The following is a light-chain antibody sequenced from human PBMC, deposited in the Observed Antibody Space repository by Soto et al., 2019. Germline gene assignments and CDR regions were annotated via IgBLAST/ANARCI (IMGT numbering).Light chain of an antibody. Sequence: QSALTQPASVSGSPGQSITISCTGTSSDVGDYNYVSWYQQHPGKAPKLMIFDVSHRPSGVSNRFSGSKSGNTASLTISGLQAEDEADYYCSSYTSSSTRVFGTGTQLTVL. CDR1: SSDVGDYNY. J-gene: IGLJ1*01. V-gene: IGLV2-14*01. CDR3: SSYTSSSTRV. CDR2: DVS.